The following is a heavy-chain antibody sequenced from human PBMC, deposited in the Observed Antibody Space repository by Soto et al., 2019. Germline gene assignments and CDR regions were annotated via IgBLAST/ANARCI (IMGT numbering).Heavy chain of an antibody. Sequence: QVQLVESGGGVVQPGRSLRLSCAASGFTFSTYAMHWVRQAPGKGLEWVAVISYDGNNKYYADSVRGRFTISRDNSKNTLFLQMNSLRDEDTAVYYCAKDGGGYNYGYVMLDKYYYGMDVWGQGTTVTVSS. D-gene: IGHD5-18*01. CDR3: AKDGGGYNYGYVMLDKYYYGMDV. CDR2: ISYDGNNK. V-gene: IGHV3-30-3*01. CDR1: GFTFSTYA. J-gene: IGHJ6*02.